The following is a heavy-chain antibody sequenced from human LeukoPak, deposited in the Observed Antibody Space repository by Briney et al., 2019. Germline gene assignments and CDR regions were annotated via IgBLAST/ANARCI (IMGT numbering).Heavy chain of an antibody. CDR2: IHYSGST. D-gene: IGHD6-19*01. Sequence: SETLSLTCSVSDDSITMYYWTWIRQPPGKGLEWIGSIHYSGSTQYNPSLKSRVSTSVDTSKNTFSLKLTSVSAADTAVYYCASHTRYTAVAGTGYWGQGTLVTVSS. V-gene: IGHV4-39*01. J-gene: IGHJ4*02. CDR1: DDSITMYY. CDR3: ASHTRYTAVAGTGY.